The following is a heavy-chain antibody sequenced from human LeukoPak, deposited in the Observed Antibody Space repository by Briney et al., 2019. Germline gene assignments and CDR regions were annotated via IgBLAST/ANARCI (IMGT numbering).Heavy chain of an antibody. CDR1: GFTFSSYG. D-gene: IGHD2-15*01. Sequence: GGSLRLSCAASGFTFSSYGMHWVRQAPGKGLEWVAVISYDGSNKYYADSVKGRFTISRDNSKNTLYLQMNSLRAEDTAVYYCAKELYCSGGSCYYYYYGMDVWGQGTTVTVSS. V-gene: IGHV3-30*18. J-gene: IGHJ6*02. CDR3: AKELYCSGGSCYYYYYGMDV. CDR2: ISYDGSNK.